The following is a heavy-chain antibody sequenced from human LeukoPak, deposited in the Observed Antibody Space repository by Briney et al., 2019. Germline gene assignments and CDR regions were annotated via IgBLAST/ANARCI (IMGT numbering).Heavy chain of an antibody. J-gene: IGHJ5*02. V-gene: IGHV4-59*08. CDR1: GGSISSYY. CDR3: ARHLAVVVGSAFDP. Sequence: SETLSLTCTVSGGSISSYYWSWIRQPPGKGLEWIGYIYYSGSTNYNPSLKSRVTISVDTSKNQFSLKLSSVTAADTAVYYCARHLAVVVGSAFDPWGQGTLVTVSS. CDR2: IYYSGST. D-gene: IGHD2-15*01.